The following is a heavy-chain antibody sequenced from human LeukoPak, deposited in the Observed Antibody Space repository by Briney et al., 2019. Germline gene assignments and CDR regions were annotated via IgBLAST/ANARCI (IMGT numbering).Heavy chain of an antibody. CDR1: GGSISSYY. V-gene: IGHV4-59*01. D-gene: IGHD1-1*01. CDR3: ARGVRPGAFDI. CDR2: IYYSGST. J-gene: IGHJ3*02. Sequence: SETLSLTCTVSGGSISSYYWSWIRQPPGKGLEWIGYIYYSGSTNFNPSLKSRVTISVDTSENQFSLKLSSVTAADTAVYYCARGVRPGAFDIGGQGTMVTVSS.